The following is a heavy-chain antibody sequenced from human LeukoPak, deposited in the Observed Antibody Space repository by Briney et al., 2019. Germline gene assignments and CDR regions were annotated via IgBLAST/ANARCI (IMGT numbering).Heavy chain of an antibody. J-gene: IGHJ5*01. CDR1: GYSISSGYY. CDR3: ARDRRGFDWFDY. Sequence: PPETLSLTCTVSGYSISSGYYWGWIRQPPGKGLEWIGSIYHSGSTYYNPSLKSRVTISVDTSKNQFSLKLSSVTAADTAVYYCARDRRGFDWFDYWGQGTLVTVSS. D-gene: IGHD3-10*01. CDR2: IYHSGST. V-gene: IGHV4-38-2*02.